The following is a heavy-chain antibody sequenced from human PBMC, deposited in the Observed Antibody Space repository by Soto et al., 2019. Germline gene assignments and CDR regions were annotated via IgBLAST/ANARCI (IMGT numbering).Heavy chain of an antibody. CDR3: ATEVGYYYYMDV. J-gene: IGHJ6*03. Sequence: GSLRLSCTVSGGSINTSSYYWGWVRQPPGKGLEWIGSFSYTGSTSYNPSLKSRVTISVDASKNQFSLKLSSVTAADTAVYYCATEVGYYYYMDVWGKGTTVTVSS. V-gene: IGHV4-39*02. CDR2: FSYTGST. D-gene: IGHD1-26*01. CDR1: GGSINTSSYY.